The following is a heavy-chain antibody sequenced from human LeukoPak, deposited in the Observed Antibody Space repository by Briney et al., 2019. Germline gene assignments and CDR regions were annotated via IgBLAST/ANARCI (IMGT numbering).Heavy chain of an antibody. D-gene: IGHD3-3*01. CDR1: GFTFSSYS. J-gene: IGHJ4*02. V-gene: IGHV3-48*01. CDR3: AREAIFGAIDY. Sequence: GGSLRLSCAAPGFTFSSYSMNWVRQAPGKGLEWVSYISSSTTTIYYADSVKGRFTISGDNAKNSLFLHMNSLRAEDTAVYYCAREAIFGAIDYWGQGTLVTVPS. CDR2: ISSSTTTI.